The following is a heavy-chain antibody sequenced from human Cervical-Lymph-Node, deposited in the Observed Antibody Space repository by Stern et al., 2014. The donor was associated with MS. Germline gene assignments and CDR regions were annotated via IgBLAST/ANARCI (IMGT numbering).Heavy chain of an antibody. Sequence: QLQLQESGPGLVKPSETLSLTCTVSGASITNRDYWGWIRQPPGKGLEWIGSVYSSGITYYRPSLKKRAAISIDTTRNQFFLRLTSVTATDTAVYFCARGVTAVTNYVPNWCFDLWGRGTLVTVSS. V-gene: IGHV4-39*02. CDR2: VYSSGIT. D-gene: IGHD4-11*01. CDR1: GASITNRDY. J-gene: IGHJ2*01. CDR3: ARGVTAVTNYVPNWCFDL.